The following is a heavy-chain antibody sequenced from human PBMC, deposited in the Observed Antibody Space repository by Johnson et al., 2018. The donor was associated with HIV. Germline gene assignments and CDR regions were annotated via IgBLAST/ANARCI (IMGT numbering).Heavy chain of an antibody. J-gene: IGHJ3*02. D-gene: IGHD3-16*01. CDR1: GFTFSSYA. Sequence: QVQLVESGGGLAQPGRSLRLSCAASGFTFSSYAMHWVRQAPGKGLEWVAVISYDGSNKYYADSVKGRFTISRDNSKNTLYLQMNSLRAEDTAVYYCARDPRLGELKIDRRGYAFDIWGQGTMVTVSS. CDR3: ARDPRLGELKIDRRGYAFDI. CDR2: ISYDGSNK. V-gene: IGHV3-30-3*01.